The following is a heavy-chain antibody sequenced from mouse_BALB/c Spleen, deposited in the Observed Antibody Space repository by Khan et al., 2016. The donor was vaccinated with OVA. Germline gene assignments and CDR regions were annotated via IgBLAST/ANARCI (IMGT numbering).Heavy chain of an antibody. D-gene: IGHD2-14*01. CDR2: INPSNGYT. J-gene: IGHJ3*01. CDR1: GYTFTSYT. Sequence: QVQLQQSGAELARPGASVKMSCKASGYTFTSYTIHWIKKRPGQGLEWIGYINPSNGYTNYNQKFKDKATLTTDTSSTTAYLQLSSLTSDDSAVYNCVRDGAYHRNDGWVAYWGQGTLVTVSA. CDR3: VRDGAYHRNDGWVAY. V-gene: IGHV1-4*01.